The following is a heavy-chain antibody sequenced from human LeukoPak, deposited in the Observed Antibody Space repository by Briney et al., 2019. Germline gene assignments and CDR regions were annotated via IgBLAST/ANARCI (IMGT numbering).Heavy chain of an antibody. D-gene: IGHD2-21*02. CDR3: ARDTPYAPTDFDY. CDR2: KEDGSGE. Sequence: KEDGSGENYVDAVKGRFTISRNNAKDSLYLQLNSLRADDTAVYYCARDTPYAPTDFDYWGQGTLVTVSS. V-gene: IGHV3-7*04. J-gene: IGHJ4*02.